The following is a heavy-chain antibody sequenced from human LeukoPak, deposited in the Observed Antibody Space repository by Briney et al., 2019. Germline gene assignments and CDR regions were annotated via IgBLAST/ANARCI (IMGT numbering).Heavy chain of an antibody. Sequence: GGSLRLSCAASGFTFDDYAMHWVRQAPGKGLEWVSGISWNSGSIGYADSVKGRFTISRDNAKNSLYLQMNSLRAEDTALYYCAKDWGPSYSSGWYFDYWGQGTLVTVSS. CDR3: AKDWGPSYSSGWYFDY. CDR2: ISWNSGSI. D-gene: IGHD6-19*01. V-gene: IGHV3-9*01. J-gene: IGHJ4*02. CDR1: GFTFDDYA.